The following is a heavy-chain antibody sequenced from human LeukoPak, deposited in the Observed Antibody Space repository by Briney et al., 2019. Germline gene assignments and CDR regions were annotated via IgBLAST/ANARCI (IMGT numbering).Heavy chain of an antibody. CDR2: INSDGSTT. CDR3: ARKYCSTTSCLFDN. V-gene: IGHV3-74*01. D-gene: IGHD2-2*01. CDR1: GFSFSNYW. Sequence: PGGSLRLSCVVSGFSFSNYWMHRVRQAPGKGLVWVSRINSDGSTTSYAASVKGRFTISRDNAKNTLYLQMNSLRAEDTAVYYCARKYCSTTSCLFDNWGQGTLVTVSS. J-gene: IGHJ4*02.